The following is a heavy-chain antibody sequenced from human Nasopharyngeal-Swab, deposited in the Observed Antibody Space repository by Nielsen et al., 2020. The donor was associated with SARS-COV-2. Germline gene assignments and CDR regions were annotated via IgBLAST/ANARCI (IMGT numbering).Heavy chain of an antibody. CDR3: ARLGTRPGWYFDL. V-gene: IGHV5-51*01. CDR2: IYPGDSDT. CDR1: GYSFTSYW. Sequence: GESLKISCKSSGYSFTSYWIGWVRQMPGKGLEWMGIIYPGDSDTRYSPSFQGQVTISADKSISTAYLQWSSLKASDTAMYYCARLGTRPGWYFDLWGRGTLVTVSS. J-gene: IGHJ2*01. D-gene: IGHD1-26*01.